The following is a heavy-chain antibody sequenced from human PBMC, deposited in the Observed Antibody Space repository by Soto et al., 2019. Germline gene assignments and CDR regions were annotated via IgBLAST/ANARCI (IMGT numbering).Heavy chain of an antibody. J-gene: IGHJ4*02. CDR2: INPDGSAT. Sequence: GGSLRLSCAASGFTFSSYWMHWVRQAPGKGLVWVSRINPDGSATNYADSVKGRFTISRDNAKNTLYLHMNSLRADDTAVSYCGRGGSDSPMAPGYWGQGTLVTVSS. D-gene: IGHD5-18*01. CDR1: GFTFSSYW. V-gene: IGHV3-74*01. CDR3: GRGGSDSPMAPGY.